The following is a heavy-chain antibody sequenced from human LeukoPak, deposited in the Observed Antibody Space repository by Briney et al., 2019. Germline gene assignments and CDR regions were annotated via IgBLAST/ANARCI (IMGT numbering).Heavy chain of an antibody. V-gene: IGHV5-51*01. D-gene: IGHD6-6*01. CDR2: IYPGGSDT. CDR3: ARTIAARRNYFDY. CDR1: GYSFTSYW. Sequence: GESLKISCKGSGYSFTSYWIGWVRQMPGKGLEWMGIIYPGGSDTRYSPSFQGQVTISADKSISTAYLQWSSLKASDTAMYYCARTIAARRNYFDYWGQGTLVTVSS. J-gene: IGHJ4*02.